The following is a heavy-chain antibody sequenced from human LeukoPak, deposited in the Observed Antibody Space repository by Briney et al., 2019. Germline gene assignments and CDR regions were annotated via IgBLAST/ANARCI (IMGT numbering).Heavy chain of an antibody. Sequence: GGSLRLSCAASGFTSTNTWMTWVRQAPGKGLVWVSRINSDGSSTSYADSVKGRFTISRDNAKNTLYLQMNSLRAEDTAVYYCARLSSGWYGDASDIWGQGTMVTVSS. J-gene: IGHJ3*02. CDR1: GFTSTNTW. D-gene: IGHD6-19*01. CDR3: ARLSSGWYGDASDI. CDR2: INSDGSST. V-gene: IGHV3-74*01.